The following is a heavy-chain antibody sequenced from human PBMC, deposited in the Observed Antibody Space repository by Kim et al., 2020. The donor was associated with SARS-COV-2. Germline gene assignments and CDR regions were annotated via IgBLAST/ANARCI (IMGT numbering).Heavy chain of an antibody. Sequence: GSVKGRFTIARDNSKNTLYLQMNSLRAEDTAVYYCAKLVGATAGEYYFDYWGQGTLVTVSS. J-gene: IGHJ4*02. D-gene: IGHD1-26*01. CDR3: AKLVGATAGEYYFDY. V-gene: IGHV3-23*01.